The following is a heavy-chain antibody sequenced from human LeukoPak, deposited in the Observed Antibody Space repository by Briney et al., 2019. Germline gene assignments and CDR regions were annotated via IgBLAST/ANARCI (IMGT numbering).Heavy chain of an antibody. V-gene: IGHV3-21*04. J-gene: IGHJ4*02. D-gene: IGHD6-6*01. Sequence: AGSLRLSCAAPGFTFSSYSMNWVRQAPGKGLEWVSSISSSSSYIYYADSVKGRFTISRDNAKNSLYLQMNSLRAEDTAVYYCANTHCDSSPIVWNFWGQGTLVTVSS. CDR3: ANTHCDSSPIVWNF. CDR2: ISSSSSYI. CDR1: GFTFSSYS.